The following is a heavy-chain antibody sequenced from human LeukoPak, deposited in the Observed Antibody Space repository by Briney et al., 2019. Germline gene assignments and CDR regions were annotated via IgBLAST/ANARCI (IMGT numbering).Heavy chain of an antibody. CDR2: VRGSDAGT. CDR1: GFTFSSYA. CDR3: AKNRGGSYYSGSDY. V-gene: IGHV3-23*01. J-gene: IGHJ4*02. Sequence: GGSLRLSCAAYGFTFSSYAMNWVRQAPGKGLGWVSAVRGSDAGTSYADSVKGRFTISRDNSKNTLYLQMNSLRAGDTAVYYCAKNRGGSYYSGSDYWGQGTLVTVSS. D-gene: IGHD1-26*01.